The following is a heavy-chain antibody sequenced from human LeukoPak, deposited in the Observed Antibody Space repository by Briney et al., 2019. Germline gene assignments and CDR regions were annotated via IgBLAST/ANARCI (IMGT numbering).Heavy chain of an antibody. D-gene: IGHD2-15*01. CDR1: GGSISSYY. Sequence: SETLSLTCTVSGGSISSYYWSWIRQPPGKGLEWIGYIYYSGSTNYNPSLKSRVTISVDTSKNQFSLKLSSVTAADTAVYYCARHCSGGSCYSGDAFDIWGQGTMVTVSS. J-gene: IGHJ3*02. CDR2: IYYSGST. V-gene: IGHV4-59*08. CDR3: ARHCSGGSCYSGDAFDI.